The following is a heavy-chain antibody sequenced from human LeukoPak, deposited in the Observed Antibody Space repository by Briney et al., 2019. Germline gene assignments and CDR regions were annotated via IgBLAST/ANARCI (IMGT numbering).Heavy chain of an antibody. D-gene: IGHD2-8*01. CDR3: AKDTEGVRGNFLFEY. CDR1: GFTFSSYW. V-gene: IGHV3-7*03. CDR2: IKQDGSEK. J-gene: IGHJ4*02. Sequence: PGGSLRLSCAASGFTFSSYWMSWVRQAPGKGLEWVANIKQDGSEKYYVDSVKGRFTISRDNAKNSLYLQMNGLRAEDTAVYYCAKDTEGVRGNFLFEYWGQGTLVTVSS.